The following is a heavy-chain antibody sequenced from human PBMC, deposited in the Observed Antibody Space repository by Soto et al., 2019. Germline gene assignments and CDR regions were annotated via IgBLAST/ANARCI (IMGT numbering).Heavy chain of an antibody. Sequence: GGSLRLSCAASGFSFSDYHMSWIRQAPGKRLEWVSYITYSGSNIYDADSVKGRFTISRDNAKNSLYLQMNSLRAEDTAVYYCARENWGTLDYWGQGTLVTVSS. V-gene: IGHV3-11*01. D-gene: IGHD7-27*01. CDR2: ITYSGSNI. CDR1: GFSFSDYH. J-gene: IGHJ4*02. CDR3: ARENWGTLDY.